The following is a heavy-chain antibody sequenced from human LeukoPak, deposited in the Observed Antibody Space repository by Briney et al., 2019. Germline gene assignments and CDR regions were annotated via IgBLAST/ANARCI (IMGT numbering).Heavy chain of an antibody. D-gene: IGHD1-26*01. CDR2: ISSSSSYI. CDR3: ARADIGSYYFDY. Sequence: GGSLSLSCAASGFTFSSYRMHWARQAPGKGLEWVLFISSSSSYIYYADSVKGRFTISRDNAKNSLYLQMNSLRAEDTAVYYCARADIGSYYFDYWGQGTLVTVSS. J-gene: IGHJ4*02. V-gene: IGHV3-21*05. CDR1: GFTFSSYR.